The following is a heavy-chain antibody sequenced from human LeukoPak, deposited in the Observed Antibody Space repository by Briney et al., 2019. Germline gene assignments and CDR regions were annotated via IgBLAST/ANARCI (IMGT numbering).Heavy chain of an antibody. CDR2: ISAYNGNT. CDR3: ARAPPGDYYDILTGYCY. D-gene: IGHD3-9*01. J-gene: IGHJ4*02. Sequence: ASVKVSCKASGYTFTSCGISWVRQAPGQGLEWMGWISAYNGNTNYAQKLQGRVTMTTDTSTSTAYMELRSLRSDDTAVYYCARAPPGDYYDILTGYCYWGQGTLVTVSS. V-gene: IGHV1-18*01. CDR1: GYTFTSCG.